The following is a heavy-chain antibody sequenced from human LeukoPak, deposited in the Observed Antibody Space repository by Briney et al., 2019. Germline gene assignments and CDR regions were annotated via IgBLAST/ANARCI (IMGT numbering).Heavy chain of an antibody. J-gene: IGHJ4*02. CDR2: IYYSGST. CDR1: GGSISSSSYY. D-gene: IGHD6-19*01. V-gene: IGHV4-39*07. CDR3: ARGTPSDSSGWPYLDY. Sequence: PSETLSLTCTVSGGSISSSSYYWGWIRQPPGKGLEWIGSIYYSGSTYYNPSLKSRVTISVDTSKNQFSLKLSSVTAADTAVYYCARGTPSDSSGWPYLDYWGQGTLVTVSS.